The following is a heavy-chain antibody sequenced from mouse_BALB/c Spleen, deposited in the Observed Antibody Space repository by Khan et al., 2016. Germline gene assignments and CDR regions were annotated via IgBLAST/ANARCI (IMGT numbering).Heavy chain of an antibody. CDR2: INPSTGYT. Sequence: QVQLQQSGAELAKPGASVKMSCKASGYTFTSYWMHWVKQRPRQGLEWIGYINPSTGYTEYNQKFKDKATLTADKSSSTAYMQLSSLTSEDSAVYYCASRSDGDYAMDYWGQGTSVTVSS. D-gene: IGHD2-13*01. V-gene: IGHV1-7*01. CDR3: ASRSDGDYAMDY. J-gene: IGHJ4*01. CDR1: GYTFTSYW.